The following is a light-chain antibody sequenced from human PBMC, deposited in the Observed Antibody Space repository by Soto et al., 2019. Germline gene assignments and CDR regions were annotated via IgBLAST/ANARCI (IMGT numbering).Light chain of an antibody. CDR3: QQYGSSPLT. V-gene: IGKV3-20*01. CDR1: ESVSTDY. Sequence: EIVLTQSPGTLSLSPGERATLSCRASESVSTDYLAWYQQNPGQDPRLLIYGASSRATGIPDRFSGSGSGQDFTLTIGRLEPEDFAVYHCQQYGSSPLTFGGGTKVEIK. CDR2: GAS. J-gene: IGKJ4*01.